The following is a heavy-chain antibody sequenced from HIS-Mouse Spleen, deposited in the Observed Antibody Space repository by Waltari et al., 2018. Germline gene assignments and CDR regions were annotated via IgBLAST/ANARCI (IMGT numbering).Heavy chain of an antibody. D-gene: IGHD7-27*01. J-gene: IGHJ4*02. V-gene: IGHV3-53*01. CDR2: IYSGGST. CDR3: ARVLNWGTFDY. Sequence: EVQLVESGGGLIHPGGSLRLSCAASVFTVSSNDLPWVRQAPGKGLEWVSVIYSGGSTYYADSVKGRFTISRDNSKNTMYLQMNSLRAEDTAVYYCARVLNWGTFDYWGQGTLVTVSS. CDR1: VFTVSSND.